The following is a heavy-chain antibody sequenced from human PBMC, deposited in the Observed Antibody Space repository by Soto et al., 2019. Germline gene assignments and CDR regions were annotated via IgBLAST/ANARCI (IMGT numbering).Heavy chain of an antibody. CDR2: IYYSGST. J-gene: IGHJ4*02. CDR1: GGSISSSSYY. D-gene: IGHD5-18*01. V-gene: IGHV4-39*01. CDR3: GKSPVDTAMAV. Sequence: SETLSLTCTVSGGSISSSSYYWGWIRQPPGKGLEWIGSIYYSGSTYYNPSLKRRVTISVDPSKNQCSRKLSSVTASDKPGCYCGKSPVDTAMAVWGQGTLVTVSS.